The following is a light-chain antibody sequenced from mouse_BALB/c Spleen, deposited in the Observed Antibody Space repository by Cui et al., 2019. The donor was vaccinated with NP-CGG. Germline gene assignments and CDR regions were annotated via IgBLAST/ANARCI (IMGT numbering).Light chain of an antibody. CDR2: GTN. CDR3: ALWYNNHWV. CDR1: PGAVTTSNY. J-gene: IGLJ1*01. Sequence: QAVVTQESTHPTSPWETVTLTWRSSPGAVTTSNYANWIQEKPDQLFSGLIGGTNNRAPGVPARFSGSLIGDKAALTITGAQTEDEAIYFCALWYNNHWVFGGGTKLTVL. V-gene: IGLV1*01.